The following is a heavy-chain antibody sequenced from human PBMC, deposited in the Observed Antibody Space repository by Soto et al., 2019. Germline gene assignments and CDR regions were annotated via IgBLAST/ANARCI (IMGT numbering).Heavy chain of an antibody. Sequence: QVQLVQSGTEVKEPGASVKVSCKASGYTFTRYGISWVRQAPGQGLEWMAWTSANNDNTNYAEKVQGRVTLTTDTSTGTAYMELRSLRSDETAVYYCARDERGTCTGTNCYYFDYWGQGTLVTVSS. CDR2: TSANNDNT. J-gene: IGHJ4*02. D-gene: IGHD2-2*01. CDR3: ARDERGTCTGTNCYYFDY. CDR1: GYTFTRYG. V-gene: IGHV1-18*04.